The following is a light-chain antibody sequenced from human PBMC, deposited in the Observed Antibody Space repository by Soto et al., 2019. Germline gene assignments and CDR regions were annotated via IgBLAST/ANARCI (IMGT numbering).Light chain of an antibody. CDR2: EVT. J-gene: IGLJ1*01. CDR1: SSDIGDYNY. Sequence: SVLAQPASVSRSPGQSITISCTGTSSDIGDYNYVSWFQQHPGRAPKLLIFEVTNRPSGVSNRFSGSKSGYTASLTISGLQTEDEADYYCNSYTSTKTYVFGTGTKVTVL. CDR3: NSYTSTKTYV. V-gene: IGLV2-14*01.